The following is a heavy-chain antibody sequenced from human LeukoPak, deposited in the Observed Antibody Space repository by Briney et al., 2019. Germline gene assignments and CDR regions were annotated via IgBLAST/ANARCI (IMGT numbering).Heavy chain of an antibody. V-gene: IGHV1-69*04. Sequence: VASVKVSCKASGGTFSSYAISWVRQAPGQGLEWMGRIIPILGIANYAQKFQGRVTITADKSTSTAYMELSSLRSEDTAVYYCARGGSEMATYYFDYWGQGTLVTVPS. D-gene: IGHD5-24*01. CDR3: ARGGSEMATYYFDY. CDR2: IIPILGIA. CDR1: GGTFSSYA. J-gene: IGHJ4*02.